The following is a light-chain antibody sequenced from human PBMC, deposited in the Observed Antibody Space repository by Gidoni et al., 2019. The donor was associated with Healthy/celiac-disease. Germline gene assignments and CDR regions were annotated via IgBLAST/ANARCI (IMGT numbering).Light chain of an antibody. V-gene: IGLV3-25*03. Sequence: SYELTQPPSVSVAPGQTARITCYGDALPKQYAYWYQQKPGQAPVLVIYKDIERPSGSPERFSGSSSRTTVTLTISGFQAEDEADYYCQSADSSGTVVFGGGTKLTVL. CDR1: ALPKQY. CDR3: QSADSSGTVV. CDR2: KDI. J-gene: IGLJ2*01.